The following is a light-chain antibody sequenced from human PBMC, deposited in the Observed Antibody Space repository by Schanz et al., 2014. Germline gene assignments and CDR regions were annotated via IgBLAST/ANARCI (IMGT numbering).Light chain of an antibody. CDR2: DVT. J-gene: IGLJ1*01. CDR3: CSYAGAYV. Sequence: QSVLTQPASVSGSPGQSVAISCTGTSGDVGGFNFVSWYQQHPDRAPKLIIFDVTNRSSGVSDRFSGSKSGNTASLTISGLQAEDEADYFCCSYAGAYVFGTGTKLTVL. V-gene: IGLV2-14*03. CDR1: SGDVGGFNF.